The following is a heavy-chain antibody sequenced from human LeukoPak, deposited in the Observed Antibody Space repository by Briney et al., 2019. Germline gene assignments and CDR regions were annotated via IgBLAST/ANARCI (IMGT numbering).Heavy chain of an antibody. J-gene: IGHJ3*02. CDR2: ISGSGGST. CDR3: AKDPSSYCSSTSCYSVWNGFDDAFDI. Sequence: GGSLRLSCAASGFTFSSYAMSWVRQAPGKGLEWVSAISGSGGSTYYADSVKGRFTISRDNSKNTLYLQMNSLRAEDTAVYYCAKDPSSYCSSTSCYSVWNGFDDAFDIWGQGTMVTVSS. V-gene: IGHV3-23*01. CDR1: GFTFSSYA. D-gene: IGHD2-2*02.